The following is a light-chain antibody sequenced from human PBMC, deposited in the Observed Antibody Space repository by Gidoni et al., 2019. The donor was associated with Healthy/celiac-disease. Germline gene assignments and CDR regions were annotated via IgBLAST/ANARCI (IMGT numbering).Light chain of an antibody. J-gene: IGLJ2*01. CDR1: SNNVGNQG. CDR2: RNN. V-gene: IGLV10-54*04. Sequence: QAGLTQPPSVSKGLRQTATLTCTGNSNNVGNQGAAWRQQHQGQPPKLLSYRNNNRPSGISERFSASRSGNTASLTITGLQPEDEADYYCSAWDSSLSAVVFGGGTKLTVL. CDR3: SAWDSSLSAVV.